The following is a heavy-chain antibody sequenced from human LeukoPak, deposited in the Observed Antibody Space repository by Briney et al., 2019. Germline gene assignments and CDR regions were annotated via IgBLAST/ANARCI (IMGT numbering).Heavy chain of an antibody. V-gene: IGHV5-51*01. J-gene: IGHJ6*03. Sequence: GESLKISCKGSGYSFTSYWIGWVRQMPGKGLEWMGIIYPGDSDTRYSPSFQGQVTISADKSISTAYLQWSSLKASHTAMYYCARVKYYDFWSGYPPLTDYYYYMDVWGRGTTVTVSS. D-gene: IGHD3-3*01. CDR3: ARVKYYDFWSGYPPLTDYYYYMDV. CDR2: IYPGDSDT. CDR1: GYSFTSYW.